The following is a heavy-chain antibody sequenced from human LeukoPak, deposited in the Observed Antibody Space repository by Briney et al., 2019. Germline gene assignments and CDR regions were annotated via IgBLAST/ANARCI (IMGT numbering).Heavy chain of an antibody. D-gene: IGHD6-19*01. J-gene: IGHJ4*02. CDR3: ARAKAVAGTYDY. CDR1: GYIFINNY. CDR2: IYPRDGST. V-gene: IGHV1-46*01. Sequence: GASVKVSCKASGYIFINNYIQWVRQAPGQGLEWVGMIYPRDGSTSYAQNFQGRVTVTRDTSTSTVHMELSGLTSEDTAVYYCARAKAVAGTYDYWGQGTLVTVSS.